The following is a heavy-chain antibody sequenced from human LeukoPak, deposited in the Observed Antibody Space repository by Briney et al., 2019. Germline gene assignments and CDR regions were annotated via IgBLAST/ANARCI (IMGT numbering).Heavy chain of an antibody. CDR1: GFTFSSYG. J-gene: IGHJ4*02. CDR2: ISGSGGST. V-gene: IGHV3-23*01. CDR3: ARGPYYYDSSGYHYYFDY. Sequence: PGGSLRLSCAASGFTFSSYGMSWVRQAPGKGLEWVSAISGSGGSTYYADSVKGRFTISRDNSKNTLYLQMNSLRAEDTAVYYCARGPYYYDSSGYHYYFDYWGQGTLVTVSS. D-gene: IGHD3-22*01.